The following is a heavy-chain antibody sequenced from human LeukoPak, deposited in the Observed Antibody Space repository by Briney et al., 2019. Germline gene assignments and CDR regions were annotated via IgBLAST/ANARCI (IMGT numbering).Heavy chain of an antibody. CDR1: GGSISSSSYY. D-gene: IGHD7-27*01. V-gene: IGHV4-39*02. J-gene: IGHJ4*02. CDR3: AREGTGDPIDY. Sequence: SETLSLTCTVSGGSISSSSYYWGWIRQPPGKGLEWIGSIYYSGSTYYNPSLKSRVTISVDTSKNQFSLKLSSVTAADTAVYYCAREGTGDPIDYWGQGTLVTVSS. CDR2: IYYSGST.